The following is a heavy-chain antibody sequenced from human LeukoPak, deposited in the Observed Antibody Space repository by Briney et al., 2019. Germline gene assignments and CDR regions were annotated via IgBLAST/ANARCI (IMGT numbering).Heavy chain of an antibody. V-gene: IGHV3-21*01. CDR2: ISSSSSYI. CDR3: ARSLLYCSGGSCYSPPTQFDP. CDR1: GFTFSSYS. D-gene: IGHD2-15*01. Sequence: PGGSLRLSCAASGFTFSSYSMNWVRQAPGKGLEWVSSISSSSSYICYADSVKGRFTISRDNAKNSLYLQMNSLRAEDTAVYYCARSLLYCSGGSCYSPPTQFDPWGQGTLVTVSS. J-gene: IGHJ5*02.